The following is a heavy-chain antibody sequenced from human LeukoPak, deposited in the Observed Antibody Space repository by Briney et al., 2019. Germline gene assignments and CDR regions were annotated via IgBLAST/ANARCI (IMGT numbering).Heavy chain of an antibody. J-gene: IGHJ4*02. CDR2: TVGSRPDT. CDR1: GFTFTNYA. D-gene: IGHD4-23*01. CDR3: ARGARWAYYFDY. Sequence: GGSLRLSCAASGFTFTNYAMSWVRQTPGKGLEWVAATVGSRPDTYHADSVKGRFTVSRDNANNSLFLQMNNLKAEDSAIYYCARGARWAYYFDYWGQGSLVTVSS. V-gene: IGHV3-23*01.